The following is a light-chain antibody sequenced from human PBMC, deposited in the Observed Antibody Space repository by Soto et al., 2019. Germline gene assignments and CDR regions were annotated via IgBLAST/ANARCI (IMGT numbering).Light chain of an antibody. CDR2: EVS. CDR1: SSDVGGYNY. CDR3: SSYTSSSTPXYX. V-gene: IGLV2-14*01. J-gene: IGLJ1*01. Sequence: QSALTQPASVSGSPGQSITISCTGTSSDVGGYNYVSWYQQHPGKAPKLMIYEVSNRPSGVSNRFSGSKSGNTASLTISGLQAEDEADYYCSSYTSSSTPXYXXGTGXXLTVL.